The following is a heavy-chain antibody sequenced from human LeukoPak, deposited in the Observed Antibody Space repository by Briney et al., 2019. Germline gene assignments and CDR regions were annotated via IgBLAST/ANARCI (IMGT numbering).Heavy chain of an antibody. Sequence: GGSLRLSCTASGFTFSNYWMHWVRQAPGKGLVWVSRINSGGGSTTYADSVEGRFSISRDNAKNTLYLQMNSLRAEDTAVYYCTREMVGDAFDIWGHGTLVTVSS. CDR1: GFTFSNYW. D-gene: IGHD2-15*01. CDR2: INSGGGST. V-gene: IGHV3-74*03. J-gene: IGHJ3*02. CDR3: TREMVGDAFDI.